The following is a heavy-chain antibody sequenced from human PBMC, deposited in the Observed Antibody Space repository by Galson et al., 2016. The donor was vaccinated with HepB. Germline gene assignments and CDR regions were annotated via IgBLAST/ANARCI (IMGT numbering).Heavy chain of an antibody. D-gene: IGHD5-24*01. CDR3: ARRLTSMAYFDY. V-gene: IGHV4-59*01. Sequence: ETLSLTCAVSGGSINSYYWSWIRLPPGKGLDLIGYIFYGGSANYNPSLKSRVTISGDTSKNLFSLKLSSVTAADTAVYYCARRLTSMAYFDYWGQGHLLTVSS. J-gene: IGHJ4*02. CDR1: GGSINSYY. CDR2: IFYGGSA.